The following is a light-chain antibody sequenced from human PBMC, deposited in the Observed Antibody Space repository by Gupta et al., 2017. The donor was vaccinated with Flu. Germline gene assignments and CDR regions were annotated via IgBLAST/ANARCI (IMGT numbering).Light chain of an antibody. CDR1: ALPKQF. V-gene: IGLV3-25*02. Sequence: SYVLTQPLSLSVSHGQTATITCAGDALPKQFSYWYQQKPVQAPVLIILKNTEWPSGIPKRFSGATSGTTVTLTISGVQAYDEADYYCQSVYSSGLYWVFGGGTKLTVL. J-gene: IGLJ3*02. CDR2: KNT. CDR3: QSVYSSGLYWV.